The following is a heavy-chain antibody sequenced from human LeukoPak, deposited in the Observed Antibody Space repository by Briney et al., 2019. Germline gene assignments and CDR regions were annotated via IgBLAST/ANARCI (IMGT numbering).Heavy chain of an antibody. CDR2: IKQDGSEK. D-gene: IGHD3-22*01. J-gene: IGHJ4*02. CDR3: AREGSSGYYPY. V-gene: IGHV3-7*01. CDR1: GFTFSSYW. Sequence: GGSLRLSCAASGFTFSSYWTSWVRQAPGKGLEWVANIKQDGSEKYYVDSVKGRFTISRDNAKNSLYLQMNSLRDEDTAVYYCAREGSSGYYPYWGQGILVTVSS.